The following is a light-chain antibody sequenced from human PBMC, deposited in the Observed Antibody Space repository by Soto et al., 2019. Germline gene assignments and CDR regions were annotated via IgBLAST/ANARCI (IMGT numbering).Light chain of an antibody. CDR1: QSVSTN. J-gene: IGKJ5*01. Sequence: EIVMTQSPATLSVSPGEIATLSCSASQSVSTNLAWYQQKPDQAPRLLIYDASNRATGIPARFSGSGSGTDFTLTISSLEPEDFAVYYCQQRSNWPPITFGQGTRLEIK. CDR2: DAS. V-gene: IGKV3-11*01. CDR3: QQRSNWPPIT.